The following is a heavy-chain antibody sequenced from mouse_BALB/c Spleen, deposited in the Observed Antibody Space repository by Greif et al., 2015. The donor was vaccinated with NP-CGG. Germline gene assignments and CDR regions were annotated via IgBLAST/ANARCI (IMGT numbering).Heavy chain of an antibody. D-gene: IGHD2-1*01. CDR2: ISSGSSTI. Sequence: EVKLVESGGGLVQPGGSRKLSCAASGFTFSSFGMHWVRQAPEKGLEWVAYISSGSSTIYYADTVKGRFTISRDNPKNPLFLQMTSLRSEDTAMYNCARCNYLFDYWGRGTTLTVSS. CDR1: GFTFSSFG. V-gene: IGHV5-17*02. J-gene: IGHJ2*01. CDR3: ARCNYLFDY.